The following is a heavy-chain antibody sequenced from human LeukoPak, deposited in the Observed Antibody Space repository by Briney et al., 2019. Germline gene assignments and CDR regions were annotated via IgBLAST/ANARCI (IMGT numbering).Heavy chain of an antibody. V-gene: IGHV3-30-3*01. J-gene: IGHJ6*03. CDR1: GFTFSSYA. CDR3: AREGYGSGSWPAYYYYYYMDV. Sequence: PGGSLRLSCAASGFTFSSYAMHWVRQAPGKGLEWVAVISYDGSNKYYADSVKGRFTISRDNSKNTLYLQMNSLRAEDTAVYYCAREGYGSGSWPAYYYYYYMDVWGKGTTVTVSS. D-gene: IGHD3-10*01. CDR2: ISYDGSNK.